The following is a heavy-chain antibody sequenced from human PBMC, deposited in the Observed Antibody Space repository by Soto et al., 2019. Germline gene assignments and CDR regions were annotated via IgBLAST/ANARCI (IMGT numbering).Heavy chain of an antibody. J-gene: IGHJ4*02. CDR3: ARDDGNAVNSTGSFDY. CDR2: IWHDGFNK. D-gene: IGHD2-2*01. Sequence: GGSLRLSCAASGFTFSNYGMHWVRQAPGKGLEWVAVIWHDGFNKFYGDSVKGRFAISRDNSQNALYLQMSSLRADDTALYYCARDDGNAVNSTGSFDYWGQGTPVTVSS. CDR1: GFTFSNYG. V-gene: IGHV3-33*01.